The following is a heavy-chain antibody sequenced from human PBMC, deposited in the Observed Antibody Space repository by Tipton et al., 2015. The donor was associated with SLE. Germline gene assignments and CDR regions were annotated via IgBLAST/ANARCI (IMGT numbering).Heavy chain of an antibody. J-gene: IGHJ4*02. CDR1: GYTFTNYG. Sequence: QLVQSGPEVKKPGSSVKVSCKASGYTFTNYGISWVRQAPGQGLEWMGWISAYNGNTNYAQKLQGRVTMTTDTSTSTAYMELRSLRSDDTAVYYCARDSPTYYYDSSGFHYWGQGTLVTVSS. D-gene: IGHD3-22*01. V-gene: IGHV1-18*01. CDR3: ARDSPTYYYDSSGFHY. CDR2: ISAYNGNT.